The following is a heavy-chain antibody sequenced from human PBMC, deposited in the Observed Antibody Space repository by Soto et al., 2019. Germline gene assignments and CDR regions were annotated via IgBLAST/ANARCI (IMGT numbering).Heavy chain of an antibody. Sequence: SETLSLTCAVSGDSVTSNVWWSWVRQPPGKGLEWIGEAYHNGLTNYNPSLKSRVTMSVDTSKNEFSLKLTSLTAADTAIYYCARDAAVPGESDRFDYWGQGTLVTVSS. J-gene: IGHJ4*02. V-gene: IGHV4-4*02. CDR2: AYHNGLT. D-gene: IGHD6-19*01. CDR1: GDSVTSNVW. CDR3: ARDAAVPGESDRFDY.